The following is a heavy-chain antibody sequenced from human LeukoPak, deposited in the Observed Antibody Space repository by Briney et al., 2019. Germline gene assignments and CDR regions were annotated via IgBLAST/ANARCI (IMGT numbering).Heavy chain of an antibody. D-gene: IGHD1-26*01. CDR1: GFTFSSYG. CDR3: ARDRSLSEWELGNYFDY. CDR2: IWYDGSNK. Sequence: GGSLRLSCAASGFTFSSYGMRWVRQAPGKGLEWVAVIWYDGSNKYYADSVKGRFTISRDNSKNTLYLQMNSLRAEDTAVYYCARDRSLSEWELGNYFDYWGQGTLVTVSS. J-gene: IGHJ4*02. V-gene: IGHV3-33*01.